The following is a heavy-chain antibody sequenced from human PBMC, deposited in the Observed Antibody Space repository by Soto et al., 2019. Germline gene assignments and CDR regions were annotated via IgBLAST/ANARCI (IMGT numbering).Heavy chain of an antibody. V-gene: IGHV4-59*01. CDR3: ARSPYYDFWSGYSYDAFDI. CDR1: GGSISSFH. CDR2: IYYSGSS. D-gene: IGHD3-3*01. Sequence: TLSLTCIVSGGSISSFHWSWIRQPPGKGLEWIGYIYYSGSSNYNSSLKSRVTISVDTSKNQFSLKLSSVTAADTAVYYCARSPYYDFWSGYSYDAFDIWGQGTMVTVSS. J-gene: IGHJ3*02.